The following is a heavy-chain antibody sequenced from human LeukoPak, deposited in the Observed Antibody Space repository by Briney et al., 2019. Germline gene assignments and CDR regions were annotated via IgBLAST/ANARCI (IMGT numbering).Heavy chain of an antibody. Sequence: SETLSLTCTVSGGSISSGSYYWSWIRQPPGKGLEWIGEINHSGSTNYNPSLKSRVTISVDTSKNQFSLKLSSVTAADTAVYYCAAYSSGYWDYYYMDVWGKGTTVTVSS. V-gene: IGHV4-39*07. CDR1: GGSISSGSYY. CDR2: INHSGST. CDR3: AAYSSGYWDYYYMDV. D-gene: IGHD3-22*01. J-gene: IGHJ6*03.